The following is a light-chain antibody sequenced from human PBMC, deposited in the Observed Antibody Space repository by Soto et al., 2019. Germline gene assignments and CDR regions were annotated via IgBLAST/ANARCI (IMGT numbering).Light chain of an antibody. CDR1: QGVSSY. V-gene: IGKV3D-11*01. CDR3: QQRSNWRIT. J-gene: IGKJ5*01. Sequence: EIVLTQSPATLSLSPGERATLSCRASQGVSSYLAWYQQKPGQAPRLLIYDASNRATGIPARFSGSGPGTDFTLTISSLEPEDFAVYYCQQRSNWRITFGQGTRLEMK. CDR2: DAS.